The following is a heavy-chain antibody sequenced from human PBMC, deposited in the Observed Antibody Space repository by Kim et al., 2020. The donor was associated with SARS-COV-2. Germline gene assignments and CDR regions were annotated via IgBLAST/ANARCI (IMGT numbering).Heavy chain of an antibody. D-gene: IGHD3-10*01. CDR3: ARGPLGSAFMDV. Sequence: SETLSLTCTVSGYSISSGYYWGWIRQPPGKGLEWIGSIYHSGSTYYNPSLKSRVTISVDTSKNQFSLKLSSVTAADTAVYYCARGPLGSAFMDVWGQGTTVTVSS. CDR1: GYSISSGYY. V-gene: IGHV4-38-2*02. CDR2: IYHSGST. J-gene: IGHJ6*02.